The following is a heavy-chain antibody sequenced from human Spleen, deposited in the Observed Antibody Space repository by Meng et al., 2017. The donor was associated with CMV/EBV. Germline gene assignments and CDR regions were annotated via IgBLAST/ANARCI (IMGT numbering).Heavy chain of an antibody. D-gene: IGHD3-16*01. CDR2: IYHSGST. Sequence: LTCAVSGGSISSSNLWTWVRQVPGKGLEWIGEIYHSGSTNYNPSLKSRVTISVDKFKNQFSLKLGSVTATDTAVYFCAIDTWGNDYWGQGTLVTVSS. V-gene: IGHV4-4*01. CDR1: GGSISSSNL. J-gene: IGHJ4*01. CDR3: AIDTWGNDY.